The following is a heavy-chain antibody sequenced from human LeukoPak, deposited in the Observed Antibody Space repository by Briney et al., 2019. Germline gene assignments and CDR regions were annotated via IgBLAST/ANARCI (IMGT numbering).Heavy chain of an antibody. CDR1: GGTISSYY. CDR2: LYYRGST. Sequence: PSETLSFTCTVSGGTISSYYWSWLRQPPGKGLEWIGYLYYRGSTNYPPHLKSRVTISVDTPKNQFSLTLSSVTAAETAVYYGEREVHIVVVTAIHSYCDYGGQRTLVTVSS. J-gene: IGHJ4*02. D-gene: IGHD2-21*02. V-gene: IGHV4-59*12. CDR3: EREVHIVVVTAIHSYCDY.